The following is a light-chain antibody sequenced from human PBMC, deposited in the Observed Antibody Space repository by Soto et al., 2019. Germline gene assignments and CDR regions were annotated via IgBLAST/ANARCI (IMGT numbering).Light chain of an antibody. J-gene: IGKJ1*01. V-gene: IGKV3-15*01. CDR2: DAS. CDR3: QQYNSWPPT. Sequence: EIVMTQSPATLSVPPGERATLSCRASQSVSSNLAWYQQKPGQAPRLLIYDASTRATDIPARFSGSGSGTEFTLTISSLQSEDFAVYYCQQYNSWPPTFGQGTKVDIK. CDR1: QSVSSN.